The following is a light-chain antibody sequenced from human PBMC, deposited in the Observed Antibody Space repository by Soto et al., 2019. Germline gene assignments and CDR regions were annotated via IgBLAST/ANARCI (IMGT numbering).Light chain of an antibody. Sequence: IVLTQSPGTLSLSPGERATLSCRASQSVRSTYVAWYQQKPGQAPRILIYGVSSRATDIPDRFSGSGSGTDFHLTISRLEPEDFAVYYCQQYGSLPTFGQGTRLEIK. V-gene: IGKV3-20*01. CDR2: GVS. CDR3: QQYGSLPT. J-gene: IGKJ5*01. CDR1: QSVRSTY.